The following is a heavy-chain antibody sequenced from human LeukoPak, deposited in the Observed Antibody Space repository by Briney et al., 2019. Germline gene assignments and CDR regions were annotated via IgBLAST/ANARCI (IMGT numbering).Heavy chain of an antibody. CDR3: ARDPSSWGGSFDY. CDR1: GGSISSYY. D-gene: IGHD2-2*01. V-gene: IGHV4-59*01. CDR2: IYYSWST. J-gene: IGHJ4*02. Sequence: SETLSLTCTVSGGSISSYYWSWIRQPPGKGLEWIGYIYYSWSTNYNPSLKSRVTISVDTSKNQFSLKLSSVTAADTAVYYCARDPSSWGGSFDYWGQGTLVTVSS.